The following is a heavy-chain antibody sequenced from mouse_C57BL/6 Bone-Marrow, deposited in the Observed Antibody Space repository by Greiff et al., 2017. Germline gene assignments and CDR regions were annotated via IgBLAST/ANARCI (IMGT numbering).Heavy chain of an antibody. CDR2: ISYDGSN. Sequence: DVHLVESGPGLVKPSQSLSLTCSVTGYSITSGYYWNWIRQFPGNKLEWMGYISYDGSNNYNPSLKNRISITRDTSKNQFFLKLNSVTTEDTATYYCARYYYGSSWGQGTLVTVSA. V-gene: IGHV3-6*01. CDR3: ARYYYGSS. CDR1: GYSITSGYY. D-gene: IGHD1-1*01. J-gene: IGHJ3*01.